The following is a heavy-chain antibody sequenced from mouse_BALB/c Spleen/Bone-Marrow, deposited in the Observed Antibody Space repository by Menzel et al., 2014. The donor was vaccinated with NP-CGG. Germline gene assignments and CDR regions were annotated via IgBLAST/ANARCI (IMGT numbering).Heavy chain of an antibody. CDR1: GYTFTSYW. D-gene: IGHD2-2*01. CDR3: ARSRDGYDSFAY. J-gene: IGHJ3*01. Sequence: VQLQQSGAELAKPGAPVKMSCKASGYTFTSYWMHWVKQRPGQGLEWIGYINPSTGYTEYNQKFKDKATLTADKSSSTAYMQLSSLTSEDSAVYYCARSRDGYDSFAYWGQGTLVTVSA. CDR2: INPSTGYT. V-gene: IGHV1-7*01.